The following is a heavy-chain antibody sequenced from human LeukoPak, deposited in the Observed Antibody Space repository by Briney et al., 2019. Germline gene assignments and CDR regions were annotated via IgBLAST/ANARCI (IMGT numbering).Heavy chain of an antibody. CDR2: IYPGDSDT. D-gene: IGHD6-13*01. Sequence: GESLKISCKGSGYSFTSYWIGWVRQMPGKGLEWMGIIYPGDSDTRYSPSFQGQVTISADKSISTAYLQWSSLKASDTAMYYCAREGGIAAANRDYYYYYMDVWGKGTTVTVSS. J-gene: IGHJ6*03. CDR1: GYSFTSYW. V-gene: IGHV5-51*01. CDR3: AREGGIAAANRDYYYYYMDV.